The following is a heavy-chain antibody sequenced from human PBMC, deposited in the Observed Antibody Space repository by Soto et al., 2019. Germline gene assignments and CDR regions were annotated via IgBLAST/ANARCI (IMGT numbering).Heavy chain of an antibody. Sequence: EVQLLESGGGLVQPGGSLRLSCTASGFTFSTSAMNWVRQAPGKGLEWVSGISGSGGTTYYADSVKGRFTISRDNSKNTLYLQMNSLRAEDTAVYYCAKPAVGQQLFGDYSGYYYGMDVWGQGTTVTVSS. CDR2: ISGSGGTT. J-gene: IGHJ6*02. CDR1: GFTFSTSA. V-gene: IGHV3-23*01. CDR3: AKPAVGQQLFGDYSGYYYGMDV. D-gene: IGHD6-13*01.